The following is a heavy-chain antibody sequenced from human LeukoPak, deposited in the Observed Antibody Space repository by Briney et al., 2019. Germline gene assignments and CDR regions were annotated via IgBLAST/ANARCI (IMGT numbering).Heavy chain of an antibody. D-gene: IGHD2-21*02. J-gene: IGHJ4*02. CDR1: GGSISSGSYY. V-gene: IGHV4-61*02. CDR3: ARDRDPSDY. CDR2: IYSSGST. Sequence: SETLSLTCTVSGGSISSGSYYWSWIRQPAGKGLEWIGRIYSSGSTNYNPSLKSRVTISLDTSKNQFSLKLSSVTAADTAVYYCARDRDPSDYWGQGTLVTVSS.